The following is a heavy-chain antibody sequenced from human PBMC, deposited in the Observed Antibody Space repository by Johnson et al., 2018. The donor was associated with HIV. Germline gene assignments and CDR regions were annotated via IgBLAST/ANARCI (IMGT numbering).Heavy chain of an antibody. CDR2: ISYDGRNK. Sequence: QVQLVESGGGLVQPGGSLRLSCAASGFTFRSYGMHWVRQAPGKGLEWVAVISYDGRNKYYADSVKGRFTISRDNSKNTLYLQMNSLRAEDTAVYYCAKRYSGSLRDTFDIWGQGTMVTVSS. CDR3: AKRYSGSLRDTFDI. CDR1: GFTFRSYG. V-gene: IGHV3-30*18. D-gene: IGHD1-26*01. J-gene: IGHJ3*02.